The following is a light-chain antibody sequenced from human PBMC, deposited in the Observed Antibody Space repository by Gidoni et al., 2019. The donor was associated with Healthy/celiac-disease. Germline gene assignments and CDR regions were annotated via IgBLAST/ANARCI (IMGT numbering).Light chain of an antibody. CDR1: QSVSSY. J-gene: IGKJ4*01. CDR3: QQRSNCPLT. CDR2: DAS. V-gene: IGKV3-11*01. Sequence: IVLPQSPATLSLSPGERATLSCRASQSVSSYLAWYQQKPGLAPRLLLYDASNRATGIPARFSGSGSGTDFTLTISSLEPEDFAVYYCQQRSNCPLTFGGGTKVEIK.